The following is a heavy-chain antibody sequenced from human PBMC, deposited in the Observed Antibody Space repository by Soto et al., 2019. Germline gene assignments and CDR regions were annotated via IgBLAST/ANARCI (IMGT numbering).Heavy chain of an antibody. D-gene: IGHD4-17*01. J-gene: IGHJ6*02. CDR2: IYYSGST. V-gene: IGHV4-31*03. CDR1: CGSISSGGYY. CDR3: ARANSYGDESYYYYYGMDV. Sequence: PTETLSLTCTVSCGSISSGGYYWSWVRQHPGKGLEWIGYIYYSGSTYYNPSLKSRVTISVDTSKNQFSLKLSSVTAADTAVYYCARANSYGDESYYYYYGMDVWGQGTTVTVSS.